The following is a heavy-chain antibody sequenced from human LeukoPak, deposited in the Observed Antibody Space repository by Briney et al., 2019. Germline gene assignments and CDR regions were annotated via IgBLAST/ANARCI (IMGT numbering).Heavy chain of an antibody. Sequence: SVKVSCKASGGTFSSYAISLVRQAPGQGLEWMGRIIPIFGTANYAQKFQGRVTITTDESTSTAYMELSSLRSEDTAVYYCARASYYYDSSGYRRYNWLDPWGQGTLVTVSS. CDR1: GGTFSSYA. CDR3: ARASYYYDSSGYRRYNWLDP. D-gene: IGHD3-22*01. J-gene: IGHJ5*02. CDR2: IIPIFGTA. V-gene: IGHV1-69*05.